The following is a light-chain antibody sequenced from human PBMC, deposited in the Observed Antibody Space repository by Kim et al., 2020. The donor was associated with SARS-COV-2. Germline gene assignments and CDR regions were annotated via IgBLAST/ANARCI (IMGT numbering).Light chain of an antibody. CDR2: DRI. J-gene: IGLJ3*02. Sequence: PGGPVTLTCGSGTGAVTSGHYPHWFQQRPGQAPRTLIYDRINKHSWTPARFSGSLLGGKAALTLSGAQPDDEADYYCLLSYSGTWVFGGGTKLTVL. CDR1: TGAVTSGHY. V-gene: IGLV7-46*01. CDR3: LLSYSGTWV.